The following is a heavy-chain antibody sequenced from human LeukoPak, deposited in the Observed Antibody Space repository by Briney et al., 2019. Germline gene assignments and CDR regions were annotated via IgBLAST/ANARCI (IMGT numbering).Heavy chain of an antibody. CDR3: ARGRWLLDY. D-gene: IGHD5-24*01. CDR2: IYYSGST. CDR1: GGSFSGFY. Sequence: SETLSLTCAVYGGSFSGFYWSWIRQPPGKGLEWIGYIYYSGSTNYNPSLKSRVTMSVDTSKNQFSLKLSSVTAADTAVYYCARGRWLLDYWAREPWSPSPQ. J-gene: IGHJ4*02. V-gene: IGHV4-59*01.